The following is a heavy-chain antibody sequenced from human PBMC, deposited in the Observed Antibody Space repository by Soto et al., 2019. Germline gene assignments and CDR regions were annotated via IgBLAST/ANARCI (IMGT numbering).Heavy chain of an antibody. J-gene: IGHJ4*02. V-gene: IGHV3-23*01. CDR3: AKETTYYDIWSGSHWHSFED. D-gene: IGHD3-3*01. CDR2: ISGSGGST. CDR1: GFSFSSYA. Sequence: GGSLTLSCAASGFSFSSYAMSWVRQAPGQGLEWVSAISGSGGSTYYADSVKGRFTISRDNSKNTLYLQMNSLRAEDTAVYYCAKETTYYDIWSGSHWHSFEDWGQGAPVTV.